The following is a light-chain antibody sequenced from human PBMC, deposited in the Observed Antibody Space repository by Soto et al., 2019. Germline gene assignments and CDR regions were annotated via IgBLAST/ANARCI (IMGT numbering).Light chain of an antibody. CDR2: QAS. V-gene: IGKV1-5*03. CDR1: QSISSW. J-gene: IGKJ1*01. Sequence: DIQMTQSPSTLSASMGDTVTITCRASQSISSWLAWYQHKPGKAPKLLIYQASILHIGVPSRFSGSGSGTDFTLTITGLQPDDFATYYCQQYNSNYRLWTFGQGTKVEIK. CDR3: QQYNSNYRLWT.